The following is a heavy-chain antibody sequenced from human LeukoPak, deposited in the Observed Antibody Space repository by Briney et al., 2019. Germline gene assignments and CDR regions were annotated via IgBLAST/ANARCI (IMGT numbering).Heavy chain of an antibody. J-gene: IGHJ4*02. CDR2: IYSGGST. CDR3: ARPYYYDSGGNY. V-gene: IGHV3-53*01. Sequence: PGGSLRLSCVASGFTVSSNYMSWVRQAPGKGLEWVSVIYSGGSTYYADSVKGRFTISRDNSKNTLYLQMNSLRAEDTAVYYCARPYYYDSGGNYWGQGSLVTVSS. CDR1: GFTVSSNY. D-gene: IGHD3-22*01.